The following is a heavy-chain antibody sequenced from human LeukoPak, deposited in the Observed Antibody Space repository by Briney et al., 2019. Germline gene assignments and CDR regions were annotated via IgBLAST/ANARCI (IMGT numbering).Heavy chain of an antibody. J-gene: IGHJ6*02. Sequence: PSETLSLTCAVYGGSFSGYYWSWIRQPPGKGLEWIGEINHSGSTNYNPSLKSRVTISVDTSKNQFSLKLSSVTAADTAVYYCARVKCYDFWSGYYPYYYYGMDVWGQGTTVTVSS. CDR2: INHSGST. D-gene: IGHD3-3*01. CDR1: GGSFSGYY. CDR3: ARVKCYDFWSGYYPYYYYGMDV. V-gene: IGHV4-34*01.